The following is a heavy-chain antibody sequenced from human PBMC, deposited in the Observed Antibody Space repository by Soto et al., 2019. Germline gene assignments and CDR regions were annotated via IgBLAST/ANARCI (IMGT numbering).Heavy chain of an antibody. V-gene: IGHV4-59*08. CDR3: ARRKTRPEAFDY. J-gene: IGHJ4*02. CDR1: GDSISSYY. CDR2: VYYTGNT. Sequence: SETLSLTCTVSGDSISSYYWTWIRQAPGKGLEWICYVYYTGNTNYNPSLTNRVTISMDTSKSQFSLTLNSVTAADTAVYYCARRKTRPEAFDYWGQGTLVTVSS.